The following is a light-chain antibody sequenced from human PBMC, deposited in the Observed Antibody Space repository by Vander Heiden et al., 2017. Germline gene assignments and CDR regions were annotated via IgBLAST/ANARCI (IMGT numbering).Light chain of an antibody. CDR1: QSVGSY. CDR2: DAS. Sequence: EIVLTQSPATLSLSTAERATLSCRASQSVGSYLAWYQQKPGQAPSLLIYDASNRATGIPARFSGSGSGTVFTLTISSLEPEDFAVYYCQQRSNWLTFGGGTKVEIK. J-gene: IGKJ4*01. CDR3: QQRSNWLT. V-gene: IGKV3-11*01.